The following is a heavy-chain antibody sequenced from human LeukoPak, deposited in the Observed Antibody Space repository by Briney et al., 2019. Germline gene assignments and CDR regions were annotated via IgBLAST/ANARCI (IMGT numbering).Heavy chain of an antibody. V-gene: IGHV4-34*01. D-gene: IGHD6-6*01. J-gene: IGHJ1*01. CDR1: GGSLRGFF. Sequence: SETLSLTCDVYGGSLRGFFWSWIRQPPGKGLEWIGEINHSGSTNYNPSLKSRVTISVDTSKNQFSLKLSSVTAADTAVYYCARSNIAARVFRRWGQGTLVTVSS. CDR2: INHSGST. CDR3: ARSNIAARVFRR.